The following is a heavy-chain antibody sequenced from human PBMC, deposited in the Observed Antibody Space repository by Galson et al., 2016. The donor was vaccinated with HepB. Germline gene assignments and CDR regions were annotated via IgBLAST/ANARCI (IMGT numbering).Heavy chain of an antibody. CDR1: GFTFSMYG. CDR3: VRNSAAVGH. Sequence: SLRLSCAASGFTFSMYGMSWVRQAPGKGLEWVSSISGSRGNTYYADFVKGRFTISRDNAKNSLFLQLNSLRPEDTAVYFCVRNSAAVGHWGQGTLVTVSS. D-gene: IGHD4-23*01. V-gene: IGHV3-23*01. J-gene: IGHJ4*02. CDR2: ISGSRGNT.